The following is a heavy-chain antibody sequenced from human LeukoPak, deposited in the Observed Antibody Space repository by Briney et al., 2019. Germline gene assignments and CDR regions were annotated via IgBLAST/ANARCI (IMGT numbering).Heavy chain of an antibody. CDR3: AKDRAYYYGSGSSGAAFDI. D-gene: IGHD3-10*01. Sequence: GGSLRLSCAASGFTFSSYSMNWVRQAPGKGLEWVSAISGSGDSTYYADSVKGRFTISRDNSKNTLYLQMNSLRAEDTAVYYCAKDRAYYYGSGSSGAAFDIWGQGTMVTVSS. V-gene: IGHV3-23*01. CDR1: GFTFSSYS. J-gene: IGHJ3*02. CDR2: ISGSGDST.